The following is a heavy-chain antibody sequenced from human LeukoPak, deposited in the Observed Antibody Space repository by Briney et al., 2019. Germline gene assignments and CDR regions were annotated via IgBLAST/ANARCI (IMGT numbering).Heavy chain of an antibody. D-gene: IGHD6-19*01. CDR2: ISSSSSYT. CDR3: ARDSGGPSGWSAFDY. J-gene: IGHJ4*02. Sequence: GGSLRLSCAASGFTFSDYYMSWIRQAPGKGLEWVSYISSSSSYTNYADSVKGRFTISRDNAKNSLYLQMNSLRAEDTAVYYCARDSGGPSGWSAFDYWGQGTLVTVSS. CDR1: GFTFSDYY. V-gene: IGHV3-11*05.